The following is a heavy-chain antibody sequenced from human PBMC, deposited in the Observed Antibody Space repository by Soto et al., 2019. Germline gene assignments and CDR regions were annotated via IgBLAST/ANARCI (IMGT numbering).Heavy chain of an antibody. D-gene: IGHD1-1*01. Sequence: QVQLVQSGAEVKQPGSSVRVSCKASGGTFSNYPFTWVRQAPGQGLEWMGGIIPIFGTVTYAQKFQGRVTISADESKSTTYMEMSRLTSEDTAIYYCARPRTVATTKGYDYWGQGTLVNVSS. CDR3: ARPRTVATTKGYDY. CDR2: IIPIFGTV. V-gene: IGHV1-69*01. J-gene: IGHJ4*02. CDR1: GGTFSNYP.